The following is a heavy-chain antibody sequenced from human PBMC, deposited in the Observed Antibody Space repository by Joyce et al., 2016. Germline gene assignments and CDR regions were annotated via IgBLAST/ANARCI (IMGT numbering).Heavy chain of an antibody. CDR1: GFTFSSYS. Sequence: EVQLMESGGGLVQPGGSLRLSCAASGFTFSSYSMNWVRQAPVKGLGWVSYISDDTRTIYYADSVQGRFTISRDNAKNSLYLQINSLRDEDTAVYYCARAPRYSDFYYYFHMDVWGKGATVTVSS. D-gene: IGHD4-11*01. V-gene: IGHV3-48*02. CDR3: ARAPRYSDFYYYFHMDV. J-gene: IGHJ6*03. CDR2: ISDDTRTI.